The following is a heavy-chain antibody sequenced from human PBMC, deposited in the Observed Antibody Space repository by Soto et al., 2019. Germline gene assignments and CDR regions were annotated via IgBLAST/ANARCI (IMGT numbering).Heavy chain of an antibody. J-gene: IGHJ4*02. Sequence: QVQLVESGGGVVQPGRSLRLSSAASGFTFSSYGMHWVRQAPGKGLEWVAVISYDEINKYYTDSVKGRFTISRDNSKNTLFLQMNSLRADDTAVYYCAKDLRTPGPFYYDSSGYLPRDSWGQGTLVTVSS. V-gene: IGHV3-30*18. CDR2: ISYDEINK. CDR3: AKDLRTPGPFYYDSSGYLPRDS. CDR1: GFTFSSYG. D-gene: IGHD3-22*01.